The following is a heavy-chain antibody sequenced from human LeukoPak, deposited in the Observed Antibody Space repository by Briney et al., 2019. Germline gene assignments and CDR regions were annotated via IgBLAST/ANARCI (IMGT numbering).Heavy chain of an antibody. CDR1: GFTFSRYS. V-gene: IGHV3-21*01. J-gene: IGHJ4*02. D-gene: IGHD2-2*01. CDR2: ISSSSSFI. CDR3: ARDPPLGSCSSISCPHLDY. Sequence: GGSLRLSCAASGFTFSRYSMNWVRQAPGKGLEWVSSISSSSSFIYYADSVKGRFTISRDNAKNSLYLQMNSLRAEDTAVYYCARDPPLGSCSSISCPHLDYWGQGTLVTVSS.